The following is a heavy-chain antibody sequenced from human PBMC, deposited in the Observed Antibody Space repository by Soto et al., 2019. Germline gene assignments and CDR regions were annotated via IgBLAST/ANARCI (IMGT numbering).Heavy chain of an antibody. J-gene: IGHJ6*02. V-gene: IGHV3-49*03. CDR2: IRSKAYGGTT. D-gene: IGHD3-10*01. CDR3: TRDGSGSYYNIYYYGMDV. CDR1: GFTFGDYA. Sequence: PGGSLRLSCTASGFTFGDYAMSWFRQAPGKGLEWVGFIRSKAYGGTTEYAASVEGRFTISRDDSKSIAYLQMNSLKTEDTAVYYCTRDGSGSYYNIYYYGMDVWGQGTTVTVSS.